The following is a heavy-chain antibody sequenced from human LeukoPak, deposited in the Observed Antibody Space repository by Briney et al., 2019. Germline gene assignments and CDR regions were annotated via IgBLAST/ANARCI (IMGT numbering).Heavy chain of an antibody. J-gene: IGHJ5*02. CDR2: ISGDGGST. V-gene: IGHV3-43*02. CDR1: KFSFDDYA. Sequence: PGGSLRLSCAAFKFSFDDYAMHWVRQAPGKGLEWVSLISGDGGSTYYADSVMGRFTISRDNSKNSLYLQMNSLRSEDTALYYCAKDPATRDGHGAWFDPWGQGTLVTVSS. CDR3: AKDPATRDGHGAWFDP. D-gene: IGHD5-24*01.